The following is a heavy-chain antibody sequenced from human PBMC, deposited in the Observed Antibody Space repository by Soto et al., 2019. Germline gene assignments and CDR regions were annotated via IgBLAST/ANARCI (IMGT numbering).Heavy chain of an antibody. CDR3: ARGFSAGKGSPPDF. CDR2: INSDGARI. V-gene: IGHV3-74*03. D-gene: IGHD6-13*01. CDR1: GFTFTHYR. Sequence: GGSLRLSCAASGFTFTHYRIHWVRQPPGKGLEWVGRINSDGARIEYGDSVKGRFTISRDNSKNTLYLQMSSLRAEDTAVYYCARGFSAGKGSPPDFWGQGSLVTVSS. J-gene: IGHJ4*02.